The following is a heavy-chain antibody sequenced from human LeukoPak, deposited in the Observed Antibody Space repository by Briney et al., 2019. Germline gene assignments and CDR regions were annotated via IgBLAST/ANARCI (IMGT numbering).Heavy chain of an antibody. CDR2: IYSGGST. V-gene: IGHV3-66*01. D-gene: IGHD3-22*01. Sequence: GGSLRLSCAASGFTVSSNYMSWVRQAPGEGLEWVSVIYSGGSTYYADSVKGRFTISRDNSKNTLYLQMNSLRAEDTAVYYCAKDLHPYYCDSSGYPNWFDPWGQGTLVTVSS. CDR1: GFTVSSNY. J-gene: IGHJ5*02. CDR3: AKDLHPYYCDSSGYPNWFDP.